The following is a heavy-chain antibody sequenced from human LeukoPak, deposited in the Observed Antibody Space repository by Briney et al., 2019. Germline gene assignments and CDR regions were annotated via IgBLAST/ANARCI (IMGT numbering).Heavy chain of an antibody. D-gene: IGHD2-15*01. CDR3: ARQEVVEDTFDI. J-gene: IGHJ3*02. CDR2: IYSGGST. CDR1: GFTVSSNY. V-gene: IGHV3-53*01. Sequence: GGSLRLSCAASGFTVSSNYMNWVRHAQGKGLEGVSIIYSGGSTYYADSVKGRCTISRDNSKNTLYLQMNSLRAEDTAVYYCARQEVVEDTFDIWGQGTMVTVSS.